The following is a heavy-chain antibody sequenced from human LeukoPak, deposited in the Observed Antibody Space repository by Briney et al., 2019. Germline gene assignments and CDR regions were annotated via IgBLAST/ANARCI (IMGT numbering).Heavy chain of an antibody. CDR3: ASFYCSGGSCYQYYSYYYMDV. CDR1: GGSISSSSYY. V-gene: IGHV4-39*01. Sequence: SETLSLTCTVSGGSISSSSYYWGWIRQPPGKGLEWIGSIYYSGSTYYNPSLKSRVTISVDTSKNQFSLKLSSVTAADTAVYYCASFYCSGGSCYQYYSYYYMDVWGKGTTVTIPS. CDR2: IYYSGST. J-gene: IGHJ6*03. D-gene: IGHD2-15*01.